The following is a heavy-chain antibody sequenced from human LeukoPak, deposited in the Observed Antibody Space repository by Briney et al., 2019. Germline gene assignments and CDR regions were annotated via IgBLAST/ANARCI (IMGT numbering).Heavy chain of an antibody. CDR2: INPNSGGT. V-gene: IGHV1-2*06. CDR1: GYAFTSYG. J-gene: IGHJ4*02. Sequence: ASVKVSCKASGYAFTSYGISWVRQAPGQGLEWMGRINPNSGGTNYAQKFQGRVTMTRDTSISTAYMELSRLRSDDTAVYYCARECSSGYYYVYWGQGTLVTVSS. CDR3: ARECSSGYYYVY. D-gene: IGHD3-22*01.